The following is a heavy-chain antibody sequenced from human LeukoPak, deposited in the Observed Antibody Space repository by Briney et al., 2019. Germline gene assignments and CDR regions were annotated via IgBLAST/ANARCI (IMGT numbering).Heavy chain of an antibody. V-gene: IGHV3-30-3*01. CDR2: ISYDGSNK. J-gene: IGHJ6*02. D-gene: IGHD3-16*01. CDR1: GFTFSSYA. Sequence: GGSLRLSCAASGFTFSSYAMHWVRQAPGKGLEWVAVISYDGSNKYYADSVKGRFTISRDNSKNTLYLQMNSLRAEDTAVYYCARDDRVMDYYYGMDVWGQGTTVTASS. CDR3: ARDDRVMDYYYGMDV.